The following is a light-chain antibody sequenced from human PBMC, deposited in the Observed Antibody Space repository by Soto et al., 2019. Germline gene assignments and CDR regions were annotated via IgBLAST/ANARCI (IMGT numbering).Light chain of an antibody. CDR3: GTWDGTLSASVV. J-gene: IGLJ2*01. CDR1: SSNIGSNY. V-gene: IGLV1-51*01. CDR2: DSH. Sequence: QSVLTQPPSVSAAPGQNVTISCSASSSNIGSNYVSWYQQLPGAAPKLLMYDSHKRPPAIPDRFSGSKSGTSATLGITGLQTGDEADYYCGTWDGTLSASVVFGGGTKLTVL.